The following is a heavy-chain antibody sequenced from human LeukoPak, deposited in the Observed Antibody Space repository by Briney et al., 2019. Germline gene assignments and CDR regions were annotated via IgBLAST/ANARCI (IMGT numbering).Heavy chain of an antibody. J-gene: IGHJ4*02. D-gene: IGHD6-13*01. CDR3: ASLFGQQKYSSSWYAYFDY. V-gene: IGHV1-2*02. CDR1: GYTFTGYY. Sequence: ASVKVSCKASGYTFTGYYMHWVRQAPGQGLEWMGWINPNSGGTNYAQKFQGRVTMTRDTSISTAYMELSRLRSDDTAVYYCASLFGQQKYSSSWYAYFDYWGQGTLVTVSS. CDR2: INPNSGGT.